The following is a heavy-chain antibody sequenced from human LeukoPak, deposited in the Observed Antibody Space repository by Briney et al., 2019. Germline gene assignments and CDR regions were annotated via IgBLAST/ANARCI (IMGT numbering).Heavy chain of an antibody. Sequence: ASVKVSCKASGYTFTSYGISWVRQAPGQGLEWMGCISAYNGNTNYAQKLQGRVTMTTDTSTSTAYMELRSLRSDDTAVYYCARDRLSDILTGYQGPFGYWGQGTLVTVSS. D-gene: IGHD3-9*01. J-gene: IGHJ4*02. V-gene: IGHV1-18*04. CDR1: GYTFTSYG. CDR2: ISAYNGNT. CDR3: ARDRLSDILTGYQGPFGY.